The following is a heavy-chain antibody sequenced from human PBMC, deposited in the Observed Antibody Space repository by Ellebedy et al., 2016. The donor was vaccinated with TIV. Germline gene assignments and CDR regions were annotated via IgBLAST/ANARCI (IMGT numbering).Heavy chain of an antibody. Sequence: AASVKVSCKASGYTFTSYYLHWVRQAPGQGLEWLGGINPNSGGTNYAQKFQGRVTMTRDTSISTVHMELTRLGSADTAVYYCARDGEEWEVRVFDYWGQGTLVTVSS. J-gene: IGHJ4*02. CDR1: GYTFTSYY. CDR3: ARDGEEWEVRVFDY. D-gene: IGHD1-26*01. V-gene: IGHV1-2*02. CDR2: INPNSGGT.